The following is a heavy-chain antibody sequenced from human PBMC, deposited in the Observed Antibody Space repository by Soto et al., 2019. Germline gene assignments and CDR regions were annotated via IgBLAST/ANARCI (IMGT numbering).Heavy chain of an antibody. Sequence: GESLKISCKGSGYSFTSYWIGWGRQMPGKGLEWLGIIYPGDSDTRYSPSFQGQVTISADKSTSTAYLQWSSLKASDTATYYCARYRSRSNYDILTGYALYYYVMDVRVQGTVVTVYS. CDR3: ARYRSRSNYDILTGYALYYYVMDV. D-gene: IGHD3-9*01. CDR1: GYSFTSYW. CDR2: IYPGDSDT. V-gene: IGHV5-51*01. J-gene: IGHJ6*02.